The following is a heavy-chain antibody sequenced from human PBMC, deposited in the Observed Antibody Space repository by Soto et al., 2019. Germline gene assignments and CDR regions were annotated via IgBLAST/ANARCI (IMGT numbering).Heavy chain of an antibody. CDR3: ARRDNVYIWGSYDY. CDR2: ISSSGGST. V-gene: IGHV3-23*01. Sequence: EVQLLESGGGLVQPGGSLRLSCAASGFTFSSYAMGWVRQAPGKGLQWISVISSSGGSTYYADSVKGRFTISRHNSKGTLFLDMKSLRAEDSAVYYCARRDNVYIWGSYDYWGQGTLVTVSS. CDR1: GFTFSSYA. D-gene: IGHD3-16*01. J-gene: IGHJ4*02.